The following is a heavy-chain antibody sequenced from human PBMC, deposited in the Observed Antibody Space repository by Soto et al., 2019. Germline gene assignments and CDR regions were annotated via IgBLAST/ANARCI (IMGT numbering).Heavy chain of an antibody. Sequence: SETLSLTCSVSGGSISSYYWSWIRQPPGKGLEWTGYIYHSGNTNYNSSLKSRVTISVDTSKTQISLKLSSVTAADTAVYYCARGSRYSYGYDVHYYYYMDVWGRGTTVTVSS. CDR2: IYHSGNT. J-gene: IGHJ6*03. V-gene: IGHV4-59*01. CDR1: GGSISSYY. D-gene: IGHD5-18*01. CDR3: ARGSRYSYGYDVHYYYYMDV.